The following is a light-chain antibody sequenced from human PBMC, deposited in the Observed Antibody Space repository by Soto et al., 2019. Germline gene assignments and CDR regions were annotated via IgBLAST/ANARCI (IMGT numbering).Light chain of an antibody. Sequence: EMVMTQSPATLSVSPGESATLSCRASQSVSSNLAWYQQKPGQTPRLLIYGASTRATGIPARFSGSGSGTEFTPTITSPQSQDFTVHYRHQYNTRPSLTFGPATKVDLK. CDR1: QSVSSN. CDR3: HQYNTRPSLT. CDR2: GAS. J-gene: IGKJ3*01. V-gene: IGKV3-15*01.